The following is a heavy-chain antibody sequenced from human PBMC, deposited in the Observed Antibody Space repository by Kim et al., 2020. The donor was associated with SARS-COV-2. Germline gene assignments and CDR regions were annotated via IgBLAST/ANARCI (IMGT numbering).Heavy chain of an antibody. V-gene: IGHV1-69*13. J-gene: IGHJ6*01. CDR2: IIASFRAA. Sequence: SVKVSCTTSGGNFKSFAINWMREAPGRGLEWMGGIIASFRAANYAQKLQGRVAITADESSTTAYMELSGLTSEDTAVYYCARGAGAGLQTIYYYFFLDV. CDR1: GGNFKSFA. D-gene: IGHD1-26*01. CDR3: ARGAGAGLQTIYYYFFLDV.